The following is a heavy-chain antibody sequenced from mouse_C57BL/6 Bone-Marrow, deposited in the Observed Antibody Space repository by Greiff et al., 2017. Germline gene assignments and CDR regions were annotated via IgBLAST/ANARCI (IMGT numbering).Heavy chain of an antibody. CDR1: GYTFTSYG. J-gene: IGHJ4*01. CDR3: ARGGYAMDD. V-gene: IGHV1-81*01. CDR2: IYPRSGNT. Sequence: VQLQQSGAELARPGASVKLSCKASGYTFTSYGISWVKQRTGQGLEWIGEIYPRSGNTYYNEKFKGKATLTADKSSSTAYMELRSLTSEDSAVYVWARGGYAMDDWGQGTSVTVSS.